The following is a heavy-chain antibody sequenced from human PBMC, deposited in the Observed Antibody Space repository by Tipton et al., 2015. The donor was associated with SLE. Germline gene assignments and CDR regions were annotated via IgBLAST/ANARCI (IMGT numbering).Heavy chain of an antibody. CDR3: AREGRGSSGFDY. CDR2: ISYSGST. D-gene: IGHD6-6*01. Sequence: TLSLTCAVYGGSFSGYYWSWIRQPPGKGLEWIGYISYSGSTNYNPSLKSRVTISVDTSKNQFSLKLRSVTAADTAVYYCAREGRGSSGFDYWGQGTLVTVSS. V-gene: IGHV4-59*01. J-gene: IGHJ4*02. CDR1: GGSFSGYY.